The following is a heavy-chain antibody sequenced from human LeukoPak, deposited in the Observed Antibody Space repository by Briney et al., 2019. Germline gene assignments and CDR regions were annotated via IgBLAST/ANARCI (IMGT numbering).Heavy chain of an antibody. CDR1: GFTFSDYY. Sequence: PGGSLRLSCAASGFTFSDYYMSWIRQAPGKGLEWVSYISSSSSYTNYADSVKGRFTISRDNAKNSLYLQMNNLRAEDTAVYYCARDIYGGGVDACDIWGQGTMVTVSS. J-gene: IGHJ3*02. V-gene: IGHV3-11*06. CDR2: ISSSSSYT. D-gene: IGHD3-10*01. CDR3: ARDIYGGGVDACDI.